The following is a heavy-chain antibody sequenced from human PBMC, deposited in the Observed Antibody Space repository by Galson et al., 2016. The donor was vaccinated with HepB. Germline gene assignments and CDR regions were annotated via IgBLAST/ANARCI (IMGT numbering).Heavy chain of an antibody. CDR1: GYTFITNY. J-gene: IGHJ4*02. V-gene: IGHV1-46*01. D-gene: IGHD6-13*01. CDR2: INPSYGST. CDR3: ARDLGAAAGTYLDF. Sequence: SCKASGYTFITNYVHWVRQAPGQGLEWMGMINPSYGSTSYGQKFQGRVIMTRDTSTSTAYMEVSRLTSEDTAVYYCARDLGAAAGTYLDFWGQGTLVTVSS.